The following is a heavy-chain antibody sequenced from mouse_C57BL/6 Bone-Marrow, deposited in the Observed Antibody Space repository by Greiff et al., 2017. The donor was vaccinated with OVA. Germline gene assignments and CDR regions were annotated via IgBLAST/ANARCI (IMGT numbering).Heavy chain of an antibody. Sequence: EVKLMESGPGLVKPSQSLSLTCSVTGYSITSGYYWNWIRQFPGNKLEWMGYISYDGSNNYNPSLKNRISITRDTSKNQFFLKLNSVTTEDTATYYCARGGYGYAMDYWGQGTSVTVSS. J-gene: IGHJ4*01. V-gene: IGHV3-6*01. D-gene: IGHD2-2*01. CDR3: ARGGYGYAMDY. CDR1: GYSITSGYY. CDR2: ISYDGSN.